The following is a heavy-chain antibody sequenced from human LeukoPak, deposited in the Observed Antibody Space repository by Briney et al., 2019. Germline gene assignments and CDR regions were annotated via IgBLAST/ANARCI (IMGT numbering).Heavy chain of an antibody. Sequence: GGSLRLSCAASGFTFSRYGMHWVRQAPGKGLELVAFIRFDGNNKYYADSVKGRFTISRDNSKNTLHLQMSSLRGEDTAVYYCAKDFTYAVAGRGDFDYWGQGTLVTVSS. CDR3: AKDFTYAVAGRGDFDY. D-gene: IGHD6-19*01. CDR1: GFTFSRYG. V-gene: IGHV3-30*02. CDR2: IRFDGNNK. J-gene: IGHJ4*02.